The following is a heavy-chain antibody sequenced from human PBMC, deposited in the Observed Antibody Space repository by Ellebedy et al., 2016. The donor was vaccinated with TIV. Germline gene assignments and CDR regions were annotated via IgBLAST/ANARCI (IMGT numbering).Heavy chain of an antibody. V-gene: IGHV4-34*01. D-gene: IGHD6-13*01. CDR2: VNHSGST. CDR1: GGSFSGYY. CDR3: ARGSKAAAP. Sequence: GSLRLXCAVYGGSFSGYYWSWIRQSPGKGLEWIGEVNHSGSTNYNPSLKSRVTISANPSKNQFSLYLTSVTDADTAVYYCARGSKAAAPWGQGTLVSVSS. J-gene: IGHJ5*02.